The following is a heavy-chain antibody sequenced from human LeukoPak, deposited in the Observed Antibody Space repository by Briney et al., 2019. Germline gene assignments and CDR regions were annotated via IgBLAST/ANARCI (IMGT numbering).Heavy chain of an antibody. CDR3: ASTLLWFGELLQDY. D-gene: IGHD3-10*01. CDR2: ISYDGSNK. J-gene: IGHJ4*02. V-gene: IGHV3-30*04. CDR1: GFTFSSYA. Sequence: PGGSLRLSCAASGFTFSSYAMHWVPQAPGKGLEWVAVISYDGSNKYYADSVKGRFTISRDNSKNTLYLQMNSLRAEDTAVYYCASTLLWFGELLQDYWGQGTLVTVSS.